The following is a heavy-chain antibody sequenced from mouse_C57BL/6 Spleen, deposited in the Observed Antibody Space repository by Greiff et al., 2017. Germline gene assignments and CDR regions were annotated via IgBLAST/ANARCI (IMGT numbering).Heavy chain of an antibody. CDR2: IDPENGDT. J-gene: IGHJ2*01. CDR3: TAYYGSSRGDY. V-gene: IGHV14-4*01. CDR1: GFNIKDDY. Sequence: VQLQQSGAELVRPGASVKLSCTASGFNIKDDYMHWVKQRPEQGLAWIGWIDPENGDTEYASKFQGKATITADTSSNTAYLQLSSLTSEDTAVYYCTAYYGSSRGDYWGQGTTLTVSS. D-gene: IGHD1-1*01.